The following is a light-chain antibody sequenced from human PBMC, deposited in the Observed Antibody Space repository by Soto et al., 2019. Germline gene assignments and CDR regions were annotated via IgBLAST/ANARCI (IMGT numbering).Light chain of an antibody. V-gene: IGLV7-46*01. J-gene: IGLJ1*01. Sequence: QAVVTQETSLTVSPGETVTLTCGSSTGTVTSGHYPYWFQQRPGQAPTTLIYDTNNKYSWTPDRFSGSLLGGKAALTLSGAQPEDEGDYYCLLLYSGNRRVFGTGTKLTVL. CDR2: DTN. CDR1: TGTVTSGHY. CDR3: LLLYSGNRRV.